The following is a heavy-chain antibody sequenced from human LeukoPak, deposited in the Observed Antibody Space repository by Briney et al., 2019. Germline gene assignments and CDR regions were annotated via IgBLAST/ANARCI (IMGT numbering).Heavy chain of an antibody. Sequence: PGGSLRLSCAASGFTFSRYGIHWVRQAPGKGLEWVAFIHYDGSNKYSADSVKGRFTISRDNSENTLYLQMNSLRGEDTAVYYCARDGYSGSYYRLYYFFMDVWGKGTTVTVSS. CDR1: GFTFSRYG. CDR3: ARDGYSGSYYRLYYFFMDV. V-gene: IGHV3-30*02. CDR2: IHYDGSNK. J-gene: IGHJ6*03. D-gene: IGHD1-26*01.